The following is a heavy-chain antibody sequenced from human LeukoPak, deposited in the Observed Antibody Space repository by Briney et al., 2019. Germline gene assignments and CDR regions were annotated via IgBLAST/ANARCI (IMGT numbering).Heavy chain of an antibody. J-gene: IGHJ4*02. CDR3: ARLIDCSSTSCYPFAQKYFDY. V-gene: IGHV1-2*04. Sequence: ASVKVSCKASGYTFTGYYMHWVRQAPGQGLEWMGWINPNSGGTNYAQKFQGWVTMTRDTSISTAYMELSRLRSDDTAVYYCARLIDCSSTSCYPFAQKYFDYWGQGTLVTVSS. D-gene: IGHD2-2*01. CDR2: INPNSGGT. CDR1: GYTFTGYY.